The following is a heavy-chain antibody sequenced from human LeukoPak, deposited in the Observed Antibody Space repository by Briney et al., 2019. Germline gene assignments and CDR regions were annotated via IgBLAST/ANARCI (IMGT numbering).Heavy chain of an antibody. V-gene: IGHV3-53*01. Sequence: GGSLRLSCAASGFTVSSNYMSWVRQAPGKGLEWVSVIYSGGSTYYADSVKGRFTISRDNSKNTLYLQMNSLRAEDTAVYYCARDHALMGATGVCDYWGQGTLVTVAS. CDR1: GFTVSSNY. J-gene: IGHJ4*02. CDR3: ARDHALMGATGVCDY. D-gene: IGHD1-26*01. CDR2: IYSGGST.